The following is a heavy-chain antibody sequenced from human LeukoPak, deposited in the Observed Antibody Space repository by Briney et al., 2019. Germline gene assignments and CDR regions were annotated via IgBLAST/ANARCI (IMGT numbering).Heavy chain of an antibody. CDR2: FDHEDGES. D-gene: IGHD3-22*01. CDR3: AGYYFSHFDY. V-gene: IGHV1-24*01. Sequence: GASVKVSCKVSGYTLTESSMHWVRQAPGKGLEWMGGFDHEDGESIYGQKFQGRVTMTEDTSTDTAYMELSSLRSEDTAVYYCAGYYFSHFDYWGQGTLVTVSS. CDR1: GYTLTESS. J-gene: IGHJ4*02.